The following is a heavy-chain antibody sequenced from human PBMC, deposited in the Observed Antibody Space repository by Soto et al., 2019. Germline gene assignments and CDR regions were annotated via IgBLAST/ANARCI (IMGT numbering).Heavy chain of an antibody. CDR2: ILHDGGDQ. D-gene: IGHD2-8*01. Sequence: QVQLVESGVGVVQPGRSLRLSCAASGFTCSKYRMHWVRQAPGKRLEWVAVILHDGGDQRYGDSVKGRFTICRDNSKNTLYPLINSLRVEDTAVYYCAREDDRPDNGLEMWGQGTMVPVSS. CDR3: AREDDRPDNGLEM. V-gene: IGHV3-33*05. J-gene: IGHJ3*02. CDR1: GFTCSKYR.